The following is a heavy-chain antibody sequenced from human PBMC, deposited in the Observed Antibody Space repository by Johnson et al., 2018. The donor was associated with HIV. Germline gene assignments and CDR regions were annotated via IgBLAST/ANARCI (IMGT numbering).Heavy chain of an antibody. CDR1: GFTFDDYA. J-gene: IGHJ3*02. CDR2: IRWDGGST. D-gene: IGHD6-6*01. Sequence: VQVVESGGVVVQPGGSLRLSCAASGFTFDDYAMHWVRQAPGKGLEWVSLIRWDGGSTYYADSVKGRFTISRDNSKNSLYLQMNSLRAEDTALYYCVLFSSIAAEGAFDIWGQGTMVTVSS. V-gene: IGHV3-43D*03. CDR3: VLFSSIAAEGAFDI.